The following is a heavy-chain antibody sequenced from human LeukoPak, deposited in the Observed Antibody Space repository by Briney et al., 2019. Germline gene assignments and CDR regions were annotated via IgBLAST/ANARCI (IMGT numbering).Heavy chain of an antibody. CDR3: ARGRSSRDFWSGYSHHWFDP. V-gene: IGHV4-34*01. D-gene: IGHD3-3*01. Sequence: HSETLSLTCAVYGGSFIAYYWSWIRQSPGKGLEWIGEINHSGSSNYSPSLESRVTFSVDTSKGQVSLNLNSVTAADTAVYYCARGRSSRDFWSGYSHHWFDPWGQGTLVTVSS. CDR2: INHSGSS. J-gene: IGHJ5*02. CDR1: GGSFIAYY.